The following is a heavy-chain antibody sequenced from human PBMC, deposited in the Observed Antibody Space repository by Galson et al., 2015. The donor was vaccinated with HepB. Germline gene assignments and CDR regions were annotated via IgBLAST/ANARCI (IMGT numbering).Heavy chain of an antibody. CDR1: GFTFSNYA. CDR2: ISFDGSNK. J-gene: IGHJ4*02. D-gene: IGHD2-2*02. CDR3: ARPSHCSSTSCYTAYFDF. V-gene: IGHV3-30-3*01. Sequence: LRLSCAASGFTFSNYAISWVRQAPGKGLEWVAVISFDGSNKYYADSVKGRFTISRDNSKNTLYLQVNSLRAEDTAVYYCARPSHCSSTSCYTAYFDFWGQGTLVTVSS.